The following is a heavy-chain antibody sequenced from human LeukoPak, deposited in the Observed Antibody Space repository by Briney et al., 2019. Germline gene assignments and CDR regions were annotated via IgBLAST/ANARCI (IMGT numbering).Heavy chain of an antibody. V-gene: IGHV4-59*01. J-gene: IGHJ6*02. CDR1: GGSISTYY. Sequence: SETLSLTCSVSGGSISTYYWSWVRQPPGKGLEWIGYIYHTGSAHYNPSLKSRVTMSVDTSKNQFSLKLSSVTAADTAVYYCARHFGYYGMDVWGQGTTVTVSS. CDR2: IYHTGSA. CDR3: ARHFGYYGMDV. D-gene: IGHD3-10*01.